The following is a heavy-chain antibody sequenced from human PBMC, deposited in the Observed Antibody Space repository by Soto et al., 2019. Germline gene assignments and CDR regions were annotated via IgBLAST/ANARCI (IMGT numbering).Heavy chain of an antibody. V-gene: IGHV4-59*01. CDR3: ARALILTGYYIHDAFDI. J-gene: IGHJ3*02. D-gene: IGHD3-9*01. CDR1: GGSIISYY. Sequence: SSETLSLTCTVAGGSIISYYWSWIRQHPGKGLEWIGYIYYSGSTNYNPSLKSRVTISVDTSKNQFSLKLSSVTAADTAVYYCARALILTGYYIHDAFDIWGQGTMVTVSS. CDR2: IYYSGST.